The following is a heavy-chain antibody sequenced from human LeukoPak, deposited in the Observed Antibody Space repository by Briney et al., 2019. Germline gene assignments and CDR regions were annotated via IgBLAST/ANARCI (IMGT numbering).Heavy chain of an antibody. CDR1: GYRLATSW. CDR2: ISPEESAT. J-gene: IGHJ3*02. V-gene: IGHV5-51*01. CDR3: VSDTKYGPSFQGQVTISADKSIDTAYLQWNSLKTSDTAMYYCASTRDTLISAFDI. D-gene: IGHD3-10*01. Sequence: GESLKISCQNSGYRLATSWIGWVRQIHGKGLECMGIISPEESATQYGPSFQGQLTISAHQSIATSYLQWRSLTTSDTTIYHEVSDTKYGPSFQGQVTISADKSIDTAYLQWNSLKTSDTAMYYCASTRDTLISAFDIWGQGTMVTVSS.